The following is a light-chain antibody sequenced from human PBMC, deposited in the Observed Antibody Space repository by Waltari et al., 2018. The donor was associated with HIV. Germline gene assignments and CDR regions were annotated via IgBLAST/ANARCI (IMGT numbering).Light chain of an antibody. J-gene: IGLJ1*01. CDR3: CSYAGSYV. CDR2: DVS. V-gene: IGLV2-11*01. Sequence: QSALTQPRPVSGSPGQSVTIPCTGTSLDVGGSTYVSWYQQHPGKAPKLMIYDVSKRPSGVPDRFSGSKSGNTASLTISGLQAEDEADYYCCSYAGSYVFGTGTKVTVL. CDR1: SLDVGGSTY.